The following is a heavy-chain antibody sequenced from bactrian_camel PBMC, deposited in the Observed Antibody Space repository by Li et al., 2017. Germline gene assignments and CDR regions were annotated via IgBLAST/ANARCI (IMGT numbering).Heavy chain of an antibody. CDR1: EDSIVRNC. Sequence: HVQLVESGGGSVQPGGSLRLSCTASEDSIVRNCMAWFRQAPGKEREVVASASAGGSSTWYSDSVKGRFTFSQEKATNTVHLQMNSLKPEDTALYYCARDRVYGGNWYWDYWGQGTQVTVS. J-gene: IGHJ4*01. CDR2: ASAGGSST. CDR3: ARDRVYGGNWYWDY. D-gene: IGHD6*01. V-gene: IGHV3S54*01.